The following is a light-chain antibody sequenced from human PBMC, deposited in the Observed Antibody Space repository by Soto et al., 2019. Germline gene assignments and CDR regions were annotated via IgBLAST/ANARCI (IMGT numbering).Light chain of an antibody. CDR1: QSVSSY. Sequence: EIVVTQSPATLSVSPWGRATLSCRASQSVSSYLAWYQQNPGQAPRLLIYDTSNRASGIPARFSGSGSGTDFTLTISSLEPEDFAVYYCQQRSNWPPLTFGGGTKVDIK. J-gene: IGKJ4*01. CDR2: DTS. V-gene: IGKV3-11*01. CDR3: QQRSNWPPLT.